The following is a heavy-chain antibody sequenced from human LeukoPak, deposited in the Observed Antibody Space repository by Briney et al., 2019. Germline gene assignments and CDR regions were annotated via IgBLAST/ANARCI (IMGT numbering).Heavy chain of an antibody. V-gene: IGHV3-74*01. CDR2: INSDGSST. D-gene: IGHD6-19*01. CDR1: GFTFSSYW. CDR3: ASDLAVAGTGSF. J-gene: IGHJ4*02. Sequence: GVSLRLSCAASGFTFSSYWMHWVRQVPGKGLVWVSRINSDGSSTSYADSVKGRFTISRDNAKNTLYLQMNSLRAEDTAVYYCASDLAVAGTGSFWGQGTLVTVSS.